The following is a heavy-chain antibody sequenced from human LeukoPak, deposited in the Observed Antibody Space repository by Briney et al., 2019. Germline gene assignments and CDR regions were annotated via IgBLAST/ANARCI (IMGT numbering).Heavy chain of an antibody. CDR1: GGSFSGNY. Sequence: SETLSLTCAVYGGSFSGNYWTLIRQTPGRGLEWIGESSPTGDITGYNPSLRGRATISVDSSKKQFSLKLTSVTAADTGVYYCARVPDFIARPCDGWGPGTLVTVS. D-gene: IGHD2-21*01. CDR2: SSPTGDIT. V-gene: IGHV4-34*01. CDR3: ARVPDFIARPCDG. J-gene: IGHJ4*02.